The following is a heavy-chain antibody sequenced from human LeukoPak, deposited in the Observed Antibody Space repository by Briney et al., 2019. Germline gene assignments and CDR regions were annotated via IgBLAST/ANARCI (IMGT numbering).Heavy chain of an antibody. J-gene: IGHJ3*02. CDR2: ISWNSGSI. V-gene: IGHV3-9*01. CDR1: GFTFDDYA. Sequence: PGRSLRLSCAASGFTFDDYAMHWVRQAPGKGLEWVSGISWNSGSIGYADSVKGRFTISRDNAKNSLYLQVNSLRAEDTALYYCAKGETRWIQLWSDAFDIWGQGTMVTVSS. CDR3: AKGETRWIQLWSDAFDI. D-gene: IGHD5-18*01.